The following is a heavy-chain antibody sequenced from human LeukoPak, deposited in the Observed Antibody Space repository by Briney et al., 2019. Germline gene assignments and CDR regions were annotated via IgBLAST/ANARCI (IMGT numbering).Heavy chain of an antibody. CDR2: IYYSGST. V-gene: IGHV4-39*07. CDR1: GGSISSSSYY. Sequence: PSETLSLTCTVSGGSISSSSYYWGWIRQPPGKGLEWIGSIYYSGSTYYNPSLKSRVTISVDTSKNQFSLKLSSVTAADTAVYYCARAAAGNYFDYWGQGTLVTVSS. D-gene: IGHD6-13*01. CDR3: ARAAAGNYFDY. J-gene: IGHJ4*02.